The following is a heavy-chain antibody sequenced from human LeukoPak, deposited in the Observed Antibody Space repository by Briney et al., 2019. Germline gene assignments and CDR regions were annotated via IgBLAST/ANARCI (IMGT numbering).Heavy chain of an antibody. CDR3: AREALYCSGGSCLDY. J-gene: IGHJ4*02. V-gene: IGHV4-61*01. CDR2: IYYSGST. Sequence: SETLSLTCTVSGGSVSSGSYYWSWIRQPPGKGLEWIGYIYYSGSTNYNPSLKSRVTISVDTSKNQFSLKLSSVTAADTAVYNCAREALYCSGGSCLDYWGQGTLVTVSS. CDR1: GGSVSSGSYY. D-gene: IGHD2-15*01.